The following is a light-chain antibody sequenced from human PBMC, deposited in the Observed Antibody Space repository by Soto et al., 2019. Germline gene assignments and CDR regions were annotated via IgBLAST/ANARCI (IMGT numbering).Light chain of an antibody. J-gene: IGLJ1*01. CDR3: SSYTSSSTLGV. CDR2: EVT. Sequence: QSALTQPASVSGSPGQSITISCTGTSSDVGCYNYVSWYQQHPGKAPKVMIYEVTNRPSGVSNRFSGSKSGNTASLTISGLQAEDEADYYCSSYTSSSTLGVFGTGTKLTVL. V-gene: IGLV2-14*01. CDR1: SSDVGCYNY.